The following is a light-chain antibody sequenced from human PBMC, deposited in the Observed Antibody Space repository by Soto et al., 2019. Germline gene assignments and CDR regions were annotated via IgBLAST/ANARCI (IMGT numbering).Light chain of an antibody. CDR1: QGISTY. V-gene: IGKV1-9*01. CDR3: QQLNGYLELT. CDR2: DAS. Sequence: DIQLTQSPSFLSASVGDRVTITCRASQGISTYLAWYQQKLGKAPKLLIYDASTLQSGVPSRFSGSRSGTEFTLTISSLQPEAFATYYCQQLNGYLELTFGGGNKVDI. J-gene: IGKJ4*01.